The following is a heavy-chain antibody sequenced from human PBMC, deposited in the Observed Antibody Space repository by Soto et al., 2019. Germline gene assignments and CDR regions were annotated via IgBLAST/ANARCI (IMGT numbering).Heavy chain of an antibody. V-gene: IGHV3-30*18. CDR3: AKDGDSSGWYTYFDY. CDR1: GFTFSSYG. CDR2: ISYDGSNK. Sequence: QVQLVESGGGVVQPGRSLRLSCAASGFTFSSYGMHWVRQAPGKGLEWVAVISYDGSNKYYADSVKGRFTISRDNSKNTLYLQMNSLRAEDTAVYYCAKDGDSSGWYTYFDYWGQGTLVTVSS. D-gene: IGHD6-19*01. J-gene: IGHJ4*02.